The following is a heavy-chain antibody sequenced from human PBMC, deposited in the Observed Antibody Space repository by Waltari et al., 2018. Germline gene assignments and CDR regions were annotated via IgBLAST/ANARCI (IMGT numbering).Heavy chain of an antibody. Sequence: QVQLQESGPGLVKPSQTLSLTCTVSGGSISSGSYYWSWIRQPAGKGLEWIGYIYTSGSTNYTPSLRSRVTIPVDTSKNQFSLKLSSVTAADTAVYYCAREGWGWLQLKAEYWYFDLWGRGTLVTVSS. V-gene: IGHV4-61*09. CDR3: AREGWGWLQLKAEYWYFDL. CDR2: IYTSGST. J-gene: IGHJ2*01. CDR1: GGSISSGSYY. D-gene: IGHD2-21*01.